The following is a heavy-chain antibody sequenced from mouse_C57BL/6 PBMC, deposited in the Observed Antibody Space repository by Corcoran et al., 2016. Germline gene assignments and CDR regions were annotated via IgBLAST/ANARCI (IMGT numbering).Heavy chain of an antibody. CDR1: GYNFTTYG. J-gene: IGHJ2*01. Sequence: QIQLVQSGPELKKPGETVKISCKDSGYNFTTYGMSWVKQATGKGLKWKVWINTYSGVPTYADDFKGRFAFSLETSASTAYLQINNLKNEDTATYFCARGDSNYGDFDYWGQGTTLTVSS. D-gene: IGHD2-5*01. CDR3: ARGDSNYGDFDY. V-gene: IGHV9-3*01. CDR2: INTYSGVP.